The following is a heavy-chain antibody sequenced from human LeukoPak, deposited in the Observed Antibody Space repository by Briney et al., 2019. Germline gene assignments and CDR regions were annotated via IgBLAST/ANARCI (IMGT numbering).Heavy chain of an antibody. J-gene: IGHJ4*02. V-gene: IGHV2-5*01. CDR2: IYWNDDK. Sequence: SGPTLVKPTQTLTLTCTFSGFSLSTSGVGVGWIRQPPGKALEWLALIYWNDDKRYSPSLKSRLTITKDTSKNQVVLTMTNMDPVDTATYYCAHRSALFGVVILFDYWGQGTLVTVSS. D-gene: IGHD3-3*01. CDR1: GFSLSTSGVG. CDR3: AHRSALFGVVILFDY.